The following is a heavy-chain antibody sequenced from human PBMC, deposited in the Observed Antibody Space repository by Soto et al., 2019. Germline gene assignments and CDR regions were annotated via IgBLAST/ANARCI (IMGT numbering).Heavy chain of an antibody. CDR1: GFTFSSYA. D-gene: IGHD3-22*01. J-gene: IGHJ4*02. Sequence: GGSLRLSCAASGFTFSSYAMSWVSQAPGKGLEWVSAISGSGGSTYYADSVKGRFTISRDNSKKTLYLQMNSLRPEDTALYYCAKDEYYYSRSGYYIFDSWGQGTLVTVSS. CDR3: AKDEYYYSRSGYYIFDS. CDR2: ISGSGGST. V-gene: IGHV3-23*01.